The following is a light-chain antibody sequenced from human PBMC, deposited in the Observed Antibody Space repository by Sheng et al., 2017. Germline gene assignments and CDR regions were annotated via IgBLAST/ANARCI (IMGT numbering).Light chain of an antibody. CDR3: QQYNSYSRT. J-gene: IGKJ1*01. V-gene: IGKV1-9*01. Sequence: IQLTQSPSSLSASVGDRVTITCRASQGISTYLAWYQQKPGKAPKLLIYAASTLQSGVPSRFSGSGSGTDYTLTISILQPDDFATYYCQQYNSYSRTFGQGTKVEIK. CDR1: QGISTY. CDR2: AAS.